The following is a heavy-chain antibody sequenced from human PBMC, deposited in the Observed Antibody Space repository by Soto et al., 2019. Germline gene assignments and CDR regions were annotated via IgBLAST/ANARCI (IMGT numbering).Heavy chain of an antibody. V-gene: IGHV1-24*01. D-gene: IGHD3-3*01. Sequence: WASVKVSCKVSGYTLTELSMHWVRQAPGKGLEWMGGFDPEDGETIYAQKFQGRVTMTEDTSTDTAYMELSSLRSEDTAVYYCATLPARFLEPREGAFDIWGQGTMVTVSS. CDR3: ATLPARFLEPREGAFDI. CDR2: FDPEDGET. CDR1: GYTLTELS. J-gene: IGHJ3*02.